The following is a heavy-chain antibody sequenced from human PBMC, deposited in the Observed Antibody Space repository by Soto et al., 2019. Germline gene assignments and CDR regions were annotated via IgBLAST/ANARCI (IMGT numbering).Heavy chain of an antibody. V-gene: IGHV1-18*01. Sequence: ASVKVSCKASGYTFTSYGISWVRQAPGQGLEWMGWISAYNGNTNYAQKLQGRVTITRDTSASTAYMELSSLRSEDTAVYYCAREEVVVAARGGFDPWGQGTLVTVSS. J-gene: IGHJ5*02. CDR1: GYTFTSYG. CDR2: ISAYNGNT. CDR3: AREEVVVAARGGFDP. D-gene: IGHD2-15*01.